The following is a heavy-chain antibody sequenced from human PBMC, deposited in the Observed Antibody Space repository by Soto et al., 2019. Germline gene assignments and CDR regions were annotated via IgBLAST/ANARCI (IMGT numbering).Heavy chain of an antibody. J-gene: IGHJ4*02. CDR1: GFTFSSYA. Sequence: GGSLRLSCAASGFTFSSYAMHWVRQAPGKGLEWVAVISYDGSNKYYADSVKGRFNISRDKSKNTLYLQMNSLRAEDTAVYYCARDGCTNGVCYNCDYWGQGTLVTVSS. CDR2: ISYDGSNK. CDR3: ARDGCTNGVCYNCDY. D-gene: IGHD2-8*01. V-gene: IGHV3-30*04.